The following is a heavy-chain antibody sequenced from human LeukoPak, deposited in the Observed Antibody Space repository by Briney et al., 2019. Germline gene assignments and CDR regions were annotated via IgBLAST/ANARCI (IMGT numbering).Heavy chain of an antibody. J-gene: IGHJ4*02. CDR3: ARTYDFWSGSQYYFDS. D-gene: IGHD3-3*01. Sequence: GGSLRLSCAASGFTLSNYWMHWVRQAPGKGLVWVSRIKTDGFTTNYADSVKGRFTISRDNAKNTLYLQMNSLRAEDTAVYYCARTYDFWSGSQYYFDSWGQGTLVTVSS. V-gene: IGHV3-74*01. CDR1: GFTLSNYW. CDR2: IKTDGFTT.